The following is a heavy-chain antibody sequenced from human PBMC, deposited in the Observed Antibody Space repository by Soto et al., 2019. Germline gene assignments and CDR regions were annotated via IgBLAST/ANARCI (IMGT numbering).Heavy chain of an antibody. Sequence: ASVKVSFKASGYIFTKFDINWVRQAPGQGLEWMGWLNPKSGNTGYAQNLQGRVTMTRDTSISTAYMELRSLRSEDTALYYCARVTAGSSDFDYWGQGTLVTVSS. CDR1: GYIFTKFD. CDR2: LNPKSGNT. CDR3: ARVTAGSSDFDY. V-gene: IGHV1-8*01. J-gene: IGHJ4*02. D-gene: IGHD6-6*01.